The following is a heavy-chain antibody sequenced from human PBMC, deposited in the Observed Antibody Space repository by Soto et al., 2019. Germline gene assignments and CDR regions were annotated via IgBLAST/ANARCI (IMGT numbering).Heavy chain of an antibody. Sequence: SETLSLTCTVSGGSISSYYWSWIRQSPGKGLEWIGYISYSGSTNYDPSLKSRVTISRDNSKNTLYLQMNSLRAEDTAVYYCARDGLGAYTYGSYYFDYWGQGTLVTVSS. J-gene: IGHJ4*02. CDR1: GGSISSYY. D-gene: IGHD5-18*01. V-gene: IGHV4-59*12. CDR2: ISYSGST. CDR3: ARDGLGAYTYGSYYFDY.